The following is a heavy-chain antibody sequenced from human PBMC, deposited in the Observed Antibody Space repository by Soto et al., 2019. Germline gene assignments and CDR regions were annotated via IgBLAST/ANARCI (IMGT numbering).Heavy chain of an antibody. CDR2: ISYDGSNK. Sequence: GGSLRLSCAASGVTFSSYAMHWVRQAPGKGLEWVAVISYDGSNKYYADSVKGRFTISRDNSKNTLYLQMNSLRAEDTAVYYCARDGLGTARITIFGVVTWLDYWGQGTLVTVSS. D-gene: IGHD3-3*01. CDR1: GVTFSSYA. CDR3: ARDGLGTARITIFGVVTWLDY. V-gene: IGHV3-30-3*01. J-gene: IGHJ4*02.